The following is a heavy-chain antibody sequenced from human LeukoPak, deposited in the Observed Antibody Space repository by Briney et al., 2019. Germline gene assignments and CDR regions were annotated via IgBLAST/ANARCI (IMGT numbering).Heavy chain of an antibody. J-gene: IGHJ3*02. CDR2: IYYSGST. CDR3: ARDRTHYVWGSYPRDAFDI. Sequence: SVTLSLXCTVSGGSTSSYYWSWIRRPPGKGLESLGYIYYSGSTNYNPSLKSRVTISVDTSKNQFSLKLSSVTAADTAVYYCARDRTHYVWGSYPRDAFDIWGQGTMVTVSS. CDR1: GGSTSSYY. V-gene: IGHV4-59*01. D-gene: IGHD3-16*02.